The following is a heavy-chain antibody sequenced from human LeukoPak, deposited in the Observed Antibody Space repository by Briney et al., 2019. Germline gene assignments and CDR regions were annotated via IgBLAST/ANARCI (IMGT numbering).Heavy chain of an antibody. J-gene: IGHJ4*02. D-gene: IGHD3-22*01. CDR3: ARDHDYYDSSGYSEFDY. CDR2: INPNTGGT. CDR1: GYTFTGYF. V-gene: IGHV1-2*02. Sequence: ASVTVSCKASGYTFTGYFMHWVRQAPGQGLEWMGWINPNTGGTNFAQKFQGRVTMTRDTSISTAYMELSRLRSDDTAVYYCARDHDYYDSSGYSEFDYWGQGTLVTVSS.